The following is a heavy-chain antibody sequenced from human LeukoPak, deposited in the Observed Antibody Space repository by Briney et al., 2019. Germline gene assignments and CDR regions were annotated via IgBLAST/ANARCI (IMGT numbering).Heavy chain of an antibody. D-gene: IGHD6-13*01. J-gene: IGHJ4*02. CDR1: GGSISNISSY. V-gene: IGHV4-39*01. Sequence: SETLSLTCIVSGGSISNISSYWGWIRQPPGKGLEWIGSTNYSGSAYSNPSLKSRVTISADTSKNQFSLNLTSVTAADTAVYYCARGLGSSSWFYFDYWGQGNLVTVSS. CDR3: ARGLGSSSWFYFDY. CDR2: TNYSGSA.